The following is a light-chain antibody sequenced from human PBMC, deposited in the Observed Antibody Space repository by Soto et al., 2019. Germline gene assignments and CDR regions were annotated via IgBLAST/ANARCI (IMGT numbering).Light chain of an antibody. CDR3: GTWDTSLSTHYV. CDR1: SSNIGNNF. CDR2: DNN. V-gene: IGLV1-51*01. J-gene: IGLJ1*01. Sequence: QSVLTQPPSVSSAPGQKVTISCSGSSSNIGNNFVSWYQQVPGTAPKLLIYDNNKRPSGIPDRFSGSKSGTSATLGITGLQTGDEDDYYCGTWDTSLSTHYVFGTGTKVTVL.